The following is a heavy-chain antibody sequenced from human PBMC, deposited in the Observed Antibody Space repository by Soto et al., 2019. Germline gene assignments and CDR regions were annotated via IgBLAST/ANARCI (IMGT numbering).Heavy chain of an antibody. Sequence: QVQLQQWGAGLLKPSETLSLTCAVYGGSFSGYYWSWIRQSPGKGLEWIGEINHRGSTNNNPSLKSRVTISVDTSKNQFSLKLTSVTAADTAMYYCASRYGSGSPMIDPWGQGILVTVSS. J-gene: IGHJ5*02. CDR3: ASRYGSGSPMIDP. CDR2: INHRGST. CDR1: GGSFSGYY. D-gene: IGHD3-10*01. V-gene: IGHV4-34*01.